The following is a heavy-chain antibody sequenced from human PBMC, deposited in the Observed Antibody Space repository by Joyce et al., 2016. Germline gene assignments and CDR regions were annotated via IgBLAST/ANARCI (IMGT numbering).Heavy chain of an antibody. CDR1: GIIFSNKE. Sequence: EVQLVESGGGLVQPGGSLRLSCAASGIIFSNKEMNWVRQAPGKGLEGVSSINSDNSRIHYADSVRGRFTISRDNARNSLYLEMDYLGVDDTAIYYCTTPSCANWGQGSLVTVSS. CDR2: INSDNSRI. V-gene: IGHV3-48*03. CDR3: TTPSCAN. J-gene: IGHJ4*02. D-gene: IGHD2-2*01.